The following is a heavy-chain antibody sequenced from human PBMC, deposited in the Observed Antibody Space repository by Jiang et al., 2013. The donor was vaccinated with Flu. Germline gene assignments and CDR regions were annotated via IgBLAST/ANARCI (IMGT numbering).Heavy chain of an antibody. CDR2: IYYSGST. CDR3: ARGGTMVRGVTRGGWFDP. Sequence: TVSGGSISSSSYYWGWIRQPPGKGLEWIGSIYYSGSTYYNPSLKSRVTISVDTSKNQFSLKLSSVTAADTAVYYCARGGTMVRGVTRGGWFDPWGQGTLVTVSS. CDR1: GGSISSSSYY. D-gene: IGHD3-10*01. V-gene: IGHV4-39*07. J-gene: IGHJ5*02.